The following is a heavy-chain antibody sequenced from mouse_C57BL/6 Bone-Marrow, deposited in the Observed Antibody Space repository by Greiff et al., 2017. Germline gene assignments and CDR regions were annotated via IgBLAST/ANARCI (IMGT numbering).Heavy chain of an antibody. CDR1: GFTFTDYY. CDR2: IRNKANGYTT. V-gene: IGHV7-3*01. Sequence: EVQLQESGGGLVQPGGSLSLSCAASGFTFTDYYMSWVRQPPGKALEWLGFIRNKANGYTTEYSASVKGRFTISRDNSQSILYLQMNALRAEDSATYYCARYPGTRNYFDYWGQGTTLTVSS. D-gene: IGHD3-3*01. J-gene: IGHJ2*01. CDR3: ARYPGTRNYFDY.